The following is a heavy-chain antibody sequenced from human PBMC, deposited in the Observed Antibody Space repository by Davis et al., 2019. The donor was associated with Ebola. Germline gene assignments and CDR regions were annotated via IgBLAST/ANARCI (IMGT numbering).Heavy chain of an antibody. Sequence: PSETLSLTCTVSGGSISSSSYYWGWIRQPPGKGLEWIGSIYYSGSTYYNPSLKSRVTISVDTSKNQFSLKLSSVTAADTAVYYCARRYYDSSGYYLDAFDIWGQGTMVTVSS. CDR3: ARRYYDSSGYYLDAFDI. CDR1: GGSISSSSYY. CDR2: IYYSGST. V-gene: IGHV4-39*01. J-gene: IGHJ3*02. D-gene: IGHD3-22*01.